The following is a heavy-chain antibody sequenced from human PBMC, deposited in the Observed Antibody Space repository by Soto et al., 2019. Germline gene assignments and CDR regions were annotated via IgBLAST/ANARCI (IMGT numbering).Heavy chain of an antibody. CDR1: GYTFTSYG. D-gene: IGHD2-21*02. J-gene: IGHJ5*02. Sequence: ASVKVSCKASGYTFTSYGISWVRQAPGQGLEWMGWISAYNGNTNYAQKLQGRVTMTTDTSTSTAYMELRSLRSDDTAVYYCAIWPVVTAPYNWFDPWGQGTLVTVSS. CDR2: ISAYNGNT. CDR3: AIWPVVTAPYNWFDP. V-gene: IGHV1-18*01.